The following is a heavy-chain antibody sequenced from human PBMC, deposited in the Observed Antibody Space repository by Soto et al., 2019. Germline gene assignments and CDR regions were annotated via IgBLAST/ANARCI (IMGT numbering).Heavy chain of an antibody. Sequence: GGSLRLSCAASGFTVSSNYMSWVRQAPGKGLEWVSVIYSGGSTYYADSVKGRFTISRDNSKNTLYLQMNSLRAGDTAVYYCARDQVDNWNDAGENKKNWFDPWGQGTLVTVSS. V-gene: IGHV3-66*01. CDR3: ARDQVDNWNDAGENKKNWFDP. J-gene: IGHJ5*02. CDR1: GFTVSSNY. D-gene: IGHD1-1*01. CDR2: IYSGGST.